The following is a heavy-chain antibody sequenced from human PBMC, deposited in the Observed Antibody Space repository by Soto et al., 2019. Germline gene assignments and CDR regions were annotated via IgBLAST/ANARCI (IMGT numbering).Heavy chain of an antibody. CDR2: INPDTGST. D-gene: IGHD2-2*01. V-gene: IGHV1-2*02. CDR1: GYQFTGSY. Sequence: QVRLVQSGADVQRPGASMNISCQASGYQFTGSYLHWVRRAPGHGLQWMGMINPDTGSTTYAETFQERVTMTTDKSAGTVFLGLGRLTSDDTATYYWARQYCSGTSCYWYFDFWGQGTFVSVSS. J-gene: IGHJ4*02. CDR3: ARQYCSGTSCYWYFDF.